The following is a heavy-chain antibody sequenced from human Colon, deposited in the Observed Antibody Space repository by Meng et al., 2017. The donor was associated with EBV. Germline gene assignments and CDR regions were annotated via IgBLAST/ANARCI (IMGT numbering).Heavy chain of an antibody. J-gene: IGHJ4*02. CDR3: ARVPTTGYKNH. CDR2: VSHPGSA. V-gene: IGHV4-34*01. D-gene: IGHD3-9*01. CDR1: GGSFSGYV. Sequence: QVLLQQLGAGLLKPSETLSLTCTVNGGSFSGYVWSWVSQPPGKGMEWIGEVSHPGSANYNPSLKSRVTISVDASEKQFSLRLTSVTAADSAVYYCARVPTTGYKNHWGQGTLVTVSS.